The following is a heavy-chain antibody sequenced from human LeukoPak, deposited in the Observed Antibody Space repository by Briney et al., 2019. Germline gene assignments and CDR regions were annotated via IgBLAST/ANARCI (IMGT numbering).Heavy chain of an antibody. D-gene: IGHD6-19*01. Sequence: SGGSLRLSCAASGFTVSSNYMSWVRQAPGKGLEWVSVIYSGGSTYYADSVKGRFTISRDNSKNTLYPQMNSLRAEDTVVYYCARGVSAVASTELDYWGQGTLVTVSS. CDR3: ARGVSAVASTELDY. CDR2: IYSGGST. J-gene: IGHJ4*02. CDR1: GFTVSSNY. V-gene: IGHV3-66*01.